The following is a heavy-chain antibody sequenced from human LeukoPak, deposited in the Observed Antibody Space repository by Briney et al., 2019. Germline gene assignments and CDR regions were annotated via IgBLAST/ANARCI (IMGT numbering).Heavy chain of an antibody. V-gene: IGHV4-4*07. CDR2: IYTSGST. D-gene: IGHD6-19*01. CDR1: GGSISSYY. CDR3: ARDRGSASHYYYGMDV. Sequence: PSETLSLTCTVSGGSISSYYWSWIRQPAGKGLEWIGRIYTSGSTNYNPSLKSRVTMSVDTSKNQFSLKLSSVTAADTAVYYCARDRGSASHYYYGMDVWGQGTTVTVSS. J-gene: IGHJ6*02.